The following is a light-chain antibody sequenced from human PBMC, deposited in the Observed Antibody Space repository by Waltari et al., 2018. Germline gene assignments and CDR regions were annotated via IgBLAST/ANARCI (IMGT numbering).Light chain of an antibody. CDR2: KAS. CDR1: QSIPRW. CDR3: QHYDSYSAT. J-gene: IGKJ3*01. Sequence: DIQRTQSPSTLSASVGDRVTITCRARQSIPRWLAWCQQKPGKAPKLLIYKASILASGVPSRFSGGGSGTECTLTISSLQPDDFATYYCQHYDSYSATFGRGTKIAIK. V-gene: IGKV1-5*03.